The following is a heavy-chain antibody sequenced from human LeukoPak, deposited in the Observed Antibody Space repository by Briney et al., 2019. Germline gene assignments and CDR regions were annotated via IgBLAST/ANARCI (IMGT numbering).Heavy chain of an antibody. D-gene: IGHD6-13*01. Sequence: SETLSLTCAVYGGSFSGYYWSWIRQPPGKGLEWIGEINHSGSTNYNPSLKSRVTISVDTSKNQFSLKLSSVTAADTGVYYCAREDSRTFDIWGQGTMVTVSS. CDR3: AREDSRTFDI. CDR1: GGSFSGYY. CDR2: INHSGST. V-gene: IGHV4-34*01. J-gene: IGHJ3*02.